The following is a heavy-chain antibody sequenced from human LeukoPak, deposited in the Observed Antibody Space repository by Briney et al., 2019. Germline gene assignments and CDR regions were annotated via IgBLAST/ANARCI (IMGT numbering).Heavy chain of an antibody. CDR2: IKQDGSEK. CDR3: ARADLWFGELSFDY. Sequence: GGSLRLSCAASGFTFSSYWMSWVRQAPGKGPEWVANIKQDGSEKYYVDSVKGRFTISRDNAKNSLYLQMNSLRAEDTAVYYCARADLWFGELSFDYWGQGTLVTVSS. D-gene: IGHD3-10*01. J-gene: IGHJ4*02. V-gene: IGHV3-7*01. CDR1: GFTFSSYW.